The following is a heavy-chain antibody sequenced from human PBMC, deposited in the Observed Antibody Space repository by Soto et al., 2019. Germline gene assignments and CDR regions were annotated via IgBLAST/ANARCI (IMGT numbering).Heavy chain of an antibody. V-gene: IGHV4-31*03. CDR3: ARESDSSSSGAFDI. J-gene: IGHJ3*02. CDR1: GGSISSGGYY. D-gene: IGHD6-6*01. CDR2: IYYSGST. Sequence: QVQLQESGPGLVKPSQTLSLTCTVSGGSISSGGYYWSWIRQHPGKGLEWIGYIYYSGSTYYNPYLTRRVTISVDTSKNQFSLKLSSGTAADTAVYYCARESDSSSSGAFDIWGQGTMVTVSS.